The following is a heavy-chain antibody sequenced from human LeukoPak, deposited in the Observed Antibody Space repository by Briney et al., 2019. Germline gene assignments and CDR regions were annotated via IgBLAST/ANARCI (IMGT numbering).Heavy chain of an antibody. J-gene: IGHJ6*02. V-gene: IGHV1-18*01. CDR2: SSAYNGNT. CDR1: GYTFTSYG. CDR3: AREARGYCSSTSCYYGMDV. Sequence: GGSVKVSCKASGYTFTSYGISWGRQAPGQGLEWMGGSSAYNGNTNYAQKLQGRVTMTTDTSTSTAYMELRSLRSDDTAVYYCAREARGYCSSTSCYYGMDVWGQGTTVTVSS. D-gene: IGHD2-2*01.